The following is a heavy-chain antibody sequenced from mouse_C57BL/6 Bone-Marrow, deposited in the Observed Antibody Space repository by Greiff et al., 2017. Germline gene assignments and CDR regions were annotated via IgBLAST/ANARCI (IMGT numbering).Heavy chain of an antibody. Sequence: QVQLKESGPELVKPGASVKISCKASGYTFTDYYINWVKQRPGQGLEWIGWIFPGSGSTYYNEKFKGKATLTVDKSSSTAYMLLSSLTSEDSAVYFCARNGGLRRRDYAMDYWGQGTSVTVSS. D-gene: IGHD2-2*01. CDR1: GYTFTDYY. J-gene: IGHJ4*01. CDR3: ARNGGLRRRDYAMDY. V-gene: IGHV1-75*01. CDR2: IFPGSGST.